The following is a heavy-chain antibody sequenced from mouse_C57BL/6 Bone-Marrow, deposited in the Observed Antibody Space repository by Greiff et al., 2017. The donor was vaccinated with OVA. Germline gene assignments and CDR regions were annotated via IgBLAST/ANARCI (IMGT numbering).Heavy chain of an antibody. Sequence: VQLQQPGAELVKPGASVKLSCKASGYTFTSYWMQWVKQRPGQGLEWIGEIDPSDSYTNYNQKFKGKATLTVDTSSSTAYMQLSSLTSEDSAVYYCARSRDGKGAWFAYWGQGALVTVSA. V-gene: IGHV1-50*01. D-gene: IGHD2-1*01. CDR3: ARSRDGKGAWFAY. J-gene: IGHJ3*01. CDR2: IDPSDSYT. CDR1: GYTFTSYW.